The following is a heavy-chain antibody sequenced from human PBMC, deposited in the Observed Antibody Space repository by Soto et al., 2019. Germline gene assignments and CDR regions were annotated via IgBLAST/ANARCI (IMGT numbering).Heavy chain of an antibody. J-gene: IGHJ4*02. Sequence: PSETPSLTCAVYGGSFSGYYWSWIRQPPGKGLEWIGEINHSGSTNYNPSLKSRVTISVDTSKNQFSLKLSSVTAADTAVYYCARREGYSSSWYYFVYWGQGTLVTVSS. D-gene: IGHD6-13*01. CDR2: INHSGST. V-gene: IGHV4-34*01. CDR3: ARREGYSSSWYYFVY. CDR1: GGSFSGYY.